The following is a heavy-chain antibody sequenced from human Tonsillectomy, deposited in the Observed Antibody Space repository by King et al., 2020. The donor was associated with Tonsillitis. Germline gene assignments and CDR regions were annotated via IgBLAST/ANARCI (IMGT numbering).Heavy chain of an antibody. D-gene: IGHD3-3*01. J-gene: IGHJ4*02. CDR1: GFTVSSNY. V-gene: IGHV3-53*01. Sequence: VQLVESGGGLMQPGGSLRLSCAASGFTVSSNYMSWVRQAPGKGLEWGSVISSGGSTFYVESVKGRFTISRDISKNTLYLHMNSLRAEDTAVYYCARSAYDFWSGFTFDFWGQGTLVTVSS. CDR3: ARSAYDFWSGFTFDF. CDR2: ISSGGST.